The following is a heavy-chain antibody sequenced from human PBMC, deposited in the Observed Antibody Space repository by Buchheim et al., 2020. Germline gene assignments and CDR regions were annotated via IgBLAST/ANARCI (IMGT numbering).Heavy chain of an antibody. CDR3: ARLPEKVGVNFLDF. CDR1: GGSFSGFF. Sequence: QVQLHQWGARLLKPSETLSLTCAVYGGSFSGFFWSRVRQPPGKGLEWIGEINHSGNTNYNPSLKSRVIMSVDTSKNQFSLKLSSMTAADSAVYYCARLPEKVGVNFLDFWGQG. D-gene: IGHD1-26*01. CDR2: INHSGNT. V-gene: IGHV4-34*01. J-gene: IGHJ4*02.